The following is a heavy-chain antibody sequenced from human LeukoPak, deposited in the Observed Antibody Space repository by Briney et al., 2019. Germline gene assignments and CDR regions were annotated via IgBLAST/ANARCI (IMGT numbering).Heavy chain of an antibody. D-gene: IGHD3-10*01. V-gene: IGHV4-4*07. J-gene: IGHJ5*02. CDR3: AREKMSLVRGVTHNWFDP. Sequence: SETLSLTCTVSGGSISSYYWSWIRQPAGKGLEWIGRIYGSGSTNYSPSLKSRVTMSVDTSKTQFSLKLSSVTAADTAVYHCAREKMSLVRGVTHNWFDPWGQGTLVTVSS. CDR2: IYGSGST. CDR1: GGSISSYY.